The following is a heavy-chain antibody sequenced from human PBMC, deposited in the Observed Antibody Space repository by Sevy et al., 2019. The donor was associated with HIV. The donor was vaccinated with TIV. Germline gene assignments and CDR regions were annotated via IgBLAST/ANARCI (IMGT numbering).Heavy chain of an antibody. Sequence: GGSVRLSCTASGFTFSSYEMNWVRQAPGKGLEWVSYISNSGSTIHYSDSVKGRFTISRDNAKNSLYLQMNSLRAEDTAVYYCARDLPPSATTVPHLDYRGRRTLVIVSS. CDR3: ARDLPPSATTVPHLDY. J-gene: IGHJ4*02. V-gene: IGHV3-48*03. CDR1: GFTFSSYE. D-gene: IGHD4-17*01. CDR2: ISNSGSTI.